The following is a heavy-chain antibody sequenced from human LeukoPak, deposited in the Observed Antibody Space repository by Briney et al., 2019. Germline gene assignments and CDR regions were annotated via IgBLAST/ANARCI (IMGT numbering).Heavy chain of an antibody. CDR2: ISGSGGST. CDR1: GFTFSSYA. Sequence: PGGSLRLSCAASGFTFSSYAMSWVRQAPGKGLEWVLAISGSGGSTYYADSVKGRFTISRDNSKNTLYLQMNSLRAEDTAVYYCAKEEAYQLLYNVDYWGQGTLVTVSS. D-gene: IGHD2-2*02. V-gene: IGHV3-23*01. CDR3: AKEEAYQLLYNVDY. J-gene: IGHJ4*02.